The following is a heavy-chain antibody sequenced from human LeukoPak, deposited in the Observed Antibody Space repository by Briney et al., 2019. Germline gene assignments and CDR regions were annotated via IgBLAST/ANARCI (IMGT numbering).Heavy chain of an antibody. D-gene: IGHD7-27*01. V-gene: IGHV3-23*01. CDR1: GFTFSSYA. CDR2: ISGSGGST. CDR3: AKGHWGDWYFDL. J-gene: IGHJ2*01. Sequence: GGSLRLSCAASGFTFSSYAMSWVRQAPGQGLEWVSAISGSGGSTYYADSVKGRFTISRDNSKNTLYLQMNSLRAEDTAVYYCAKGHWGDWYFDLWGRGTLVTVSS.